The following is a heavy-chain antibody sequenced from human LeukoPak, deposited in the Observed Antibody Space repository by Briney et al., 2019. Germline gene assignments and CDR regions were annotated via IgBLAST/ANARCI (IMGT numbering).Heavy chain of an antibody. CDR2: IIPIFGTA. J-gene: IGHJ6*03. CDR3: VRETHYSSGSYEYYYYYMDV. D-gene: IGHD1-26*01. V-gene: IGHV1-69*13. CDR1: GGTFSSYA. Sequence: SVKVSCKASGGTFSSYAISWVRQAPGQGLEWMGGIIPIFGTANYAQKFQGRVTITADESTSTAYMELSSLRSEDTAVYYCVRETHYSSGSYEYYYYYMDVWGKGTTVTVSS.